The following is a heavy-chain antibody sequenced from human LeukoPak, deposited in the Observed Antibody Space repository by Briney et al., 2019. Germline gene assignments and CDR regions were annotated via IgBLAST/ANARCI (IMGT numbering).Heavy chain of an antibody. CDR2: ISWDGGTT. Sequence: QPGGSLRLSCAASGFTFDDYTMHWVRQAPGKGLERVSLISWDGGTTYYADSVKGRFTISRDNSKNTLYLQMNSLRAEDTAVYYCAKRMGPSIAAADLDYWGQGTLVTVSS. D-gene: IGHD6-13*01. CDR3: AKRMGPSIAAADLDY. CDR1: GFTFDDYT. J-gene: IGHJ4*02. V-gene: IGHV3-43*01.